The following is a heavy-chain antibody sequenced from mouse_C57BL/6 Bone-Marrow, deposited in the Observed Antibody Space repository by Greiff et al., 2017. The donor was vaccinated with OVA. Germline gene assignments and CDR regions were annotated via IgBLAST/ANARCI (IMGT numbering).Heavy chain of an antibody. V-gene: IGHV14-4*01. CDR1: GFNIKDDY. CDR3: TTIGYLLGY. CDR2: IDPENGDT. D-gene: IGHD2-1*01. Sequence: VQLQQSGAELVRPGASVKLSCTASGFNIKDDYMHWVKQRPEQGLEWIGWIDPENGDTEYASKFQGKATITADTASNTAYLQLSSLTSEDTAVYYCTTIGYLLGYWGQGTTLTVSS. J-gene: IGHJ2*01.